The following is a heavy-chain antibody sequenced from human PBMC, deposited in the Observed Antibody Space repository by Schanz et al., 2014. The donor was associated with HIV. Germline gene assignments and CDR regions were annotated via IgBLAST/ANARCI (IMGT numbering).Heavy chain of an antibody. CDR2: INANSGDT. V-gene: IGHV1-2*02. Sequence: QVQLVQSGAEVKKPGASVKVSCKASGYAFTGYYMHWVRQAPGQGLEWMGWINANSGDTYYAQKFRGRVTMARDTSINTASMELSRLRSDDTAIYYCARNQFRLLPFDYWGQGTLVTVSS. CDR3: ARNQFRLLPFDY. J-gene: IGHJ4*02. CDR1: GYAFTGYY. D-gene: IGHD2-15*01.